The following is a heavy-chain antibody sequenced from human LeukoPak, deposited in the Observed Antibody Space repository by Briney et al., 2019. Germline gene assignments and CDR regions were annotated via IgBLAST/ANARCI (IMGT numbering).Heavy chain of an antibody. CDR3: ARVHFYDSSGYSLINP. V-gene: IGHV1-2*02. CDR1: GYTFTDYY. D-gene: IGHD3-22*01. CDR2: INPNSGGK. Sequence: ASVKVSSKASGYTFTDYYMHWVRQAPGQGLEWMGWINPNSGGKNYAQQFQGRVTMTRDTSISTAYMELSRLKSDDTAVYYCARVHFYDSSGYSLINPWGQGTLVTVSS. J-gene: IGHJ4*02.